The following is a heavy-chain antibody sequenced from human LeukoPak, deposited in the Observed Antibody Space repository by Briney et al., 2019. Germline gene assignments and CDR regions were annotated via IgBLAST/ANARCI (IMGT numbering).Heavy chain of an antibody. CDR1: GFTFSDYY. D-gene: IGHD1-26*01. J-gene: IGHJ3*02. V-gene: IGHV3-11*06. CDR2: ISTSSTFI. Sequence: GGSLRLSCAASGFTFSDYYMSWIRQAPGKGLEWISYISTSSTFINYADSVTGRFTISRDNAENSLYLQMNSLRAEDTAVYYCARDHRRGSDDAFDIWGQGTMVTVSP. CDR3: ARDHRRGSDDAFDI.